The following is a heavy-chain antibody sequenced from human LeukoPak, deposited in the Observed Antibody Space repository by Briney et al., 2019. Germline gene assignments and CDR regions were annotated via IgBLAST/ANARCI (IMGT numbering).Heavy chain of an antibody. CDR1: GYTFTSYD. D-gene: IGHD2-21*01. CDR2: MNPNSGNT. Sequence: ASVKVSCKASGYTFTSYDINWVRQATGQGLEWMGWMNPNSGNTGYAQKFQGRVTITRNTSISTAYMELSSLRSEDTAVYYCARGLGDTLYYYHYMDVWGKGTTVTVSS. V-gene: IGHV1-8*03. J-gene: IGHJ6*03. CDR3: ARGLGDTLYYYHYMDV.